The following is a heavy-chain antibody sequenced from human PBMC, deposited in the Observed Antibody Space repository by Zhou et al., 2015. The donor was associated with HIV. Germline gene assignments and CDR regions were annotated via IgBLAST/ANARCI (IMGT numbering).Heavy chain of an antibody. CDR1: GFTFSVFV. CDR3: ARVRLPGRHFDWVRSPPSY. Sequence: HLVESGGGSAKPGGSLRLTCETSGFTFSVFVFHWVRQVPGKAPLWVARLGDDGTTKTYADSVKGRFTISRDNARKTLYLDMNSLRVEDTAVYYCARVRLPGRHFDWVRSPPSYWGQGALVTVSS. V-gene: IGHV3-74*03. CDR2: LGDDGTTK. J-gene: IGHJ4*02. D-gene: IGHD3-9*01.